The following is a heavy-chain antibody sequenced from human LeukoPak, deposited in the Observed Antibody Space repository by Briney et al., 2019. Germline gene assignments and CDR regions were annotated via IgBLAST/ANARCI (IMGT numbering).Heavy chain of an antibody. CDR1: GFTFSSQN. D-gene: IGHD5-12*01. Sequence: GGSLRLSCAASGFTFSSQNMNWARQAPGKGLEWVAYISTSGDSTKYADSVEGRFTISRDNAENSLYLLMNSLRVEDSAVYYCVKNGWLDYWGQGILITVSS. J-gene: IGHJ4*02. V-gene: IGHV3-21*06. CDR2: ISTSGDST. CDR3: VKNGWLDY.